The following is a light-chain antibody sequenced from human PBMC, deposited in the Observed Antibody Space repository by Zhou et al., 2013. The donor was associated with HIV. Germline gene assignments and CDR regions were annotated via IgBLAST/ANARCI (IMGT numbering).Light chain of an antibody. CDR3: QQYDSSPIT. V-gene: IGKV3-20*01. CDR1: QSVRSSL. Sequence: EIVLTQSPGTLSLSPGERATLSCRASQSVRSSLLAWYQQKPGQAPRLLIYGASRRATGIPDRVSGSGSGTDFTLTISRLEPEDFAVYYCQQYDSSPITFGQGHDWRLN. J-gene: IGKJ5*01. CDR2: GAS.